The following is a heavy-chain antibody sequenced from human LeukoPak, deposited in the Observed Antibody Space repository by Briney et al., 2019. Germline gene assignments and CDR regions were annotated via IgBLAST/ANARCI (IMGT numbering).Heavy chain of an antibody. J-gene: IGHJ4*02. D-gene: IGHD3-22*01. V-gene: IGHV4-61*02. CDR2: IYTSGST. Sequence: PSETLSLTCTVFGGSISSGSYYWSWIRQPAGKGLEWIGRIYTSGSTNYNPSLKSRVTISVDTSKNQFSLKLSSVTAADTAVYYCAREELGERSVSPGHNSSGYYDYWGQGTLVTVS. CDR1: GGSISSGSYY. CDR3: AREELGERSVSPGHNSSGYYDY.